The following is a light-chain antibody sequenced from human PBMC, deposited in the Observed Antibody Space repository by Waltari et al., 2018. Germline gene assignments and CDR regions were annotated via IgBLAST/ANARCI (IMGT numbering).Light chain of an antibody. J-gene: IGLJ1*01. V-gene: IGLV2-14*01. CDR1: SSDVGGSNY. CDR3: SSYTSSSTLV. CDR2: EVS. Sequence: QSALTQPASVSGSPGQSITISCTGTSSDVGGSNYVSWYQQHPGKAPKRMIYEVSNRASGVSNRFSGSKSGNPASLTISGLQAEDEADYCCSSYTSSSTLVFGTGTKVTVL.